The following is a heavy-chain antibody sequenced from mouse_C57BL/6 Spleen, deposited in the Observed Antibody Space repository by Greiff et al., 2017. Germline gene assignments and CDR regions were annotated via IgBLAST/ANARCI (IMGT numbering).Heavy chain of an antibody. Sequence: VQLQQPGAELVRPGTSVKLSCKASGYTFTSYWMHWVKQRPGQGLEWIGVIDPSDSYTNYNQKFKGKATLTVDTSSSTAYMQLSSLTSEDSAVYYCARWEFSTDYWGQGTTLTVSS. CDR3: ARWEFSTDY. CDR2: IDPSDSYT. J-gene: IGHJ2*01. D-gene: IGHD4-1*01. CDR1: GYTFTSYW. V-gene: IGHV1-59*01.